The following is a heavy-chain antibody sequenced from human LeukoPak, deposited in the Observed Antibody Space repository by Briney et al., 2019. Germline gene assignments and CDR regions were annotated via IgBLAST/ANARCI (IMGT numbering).Heavy chain of an antibody. J-gene: IGHJ4*02. V-gene: IGHV4-34*01. CDR1: GGSFSGYY. Sequence: SETLSLTCAVYGGSFSGYYWSWIRRPPGKGLEWIGEINHSGSTNYNPSLKSRVTISVDTSKNQFSLKLSSVTAADTAVYYCARGHRLPGRYWGQGTLVTVSS. D-gene: IGHD2-15*01. CDR3: ARGHRLPGRY. CDR2: INHSGST.